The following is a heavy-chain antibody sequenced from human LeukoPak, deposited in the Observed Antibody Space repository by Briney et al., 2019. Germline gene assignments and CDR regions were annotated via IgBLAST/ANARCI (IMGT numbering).Heavy chain of an antibody. D-gene: IGHD3-22*01. J-gene: IGHJ4*02. Sequence: SVKVSCKASGGTFSSYTISWGRQAPGQGLEWMGRIIPILGIANYAQKFQGRVTITADKSTSTAYMELSSLRSEDTAVYYCALQYYYDSGGYYPVDYWGQGTLVTVSS. V-gene: IGHV1-69*02. CDR2: IIPILGIA. CDR3: ALQYYYDSGGYYPVDY. CDR1: GGTFSSYT.